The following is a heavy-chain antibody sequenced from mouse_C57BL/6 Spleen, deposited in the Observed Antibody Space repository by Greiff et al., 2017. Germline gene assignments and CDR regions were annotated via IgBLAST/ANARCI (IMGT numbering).Heavy chain of an antibody. CDR3: ARPDDYDRSYAYFDY. V-gene: IGHV5-6*01. J-gene: IGHJ2*01. CDR1: GFTFSSYG. Sequence: EVKLMESGGDLVKPGGSLKLSCAASGFTFSSYGMSWVRQTPDKRLEWVATISSGGSYTNYPDSVKGRFTISRDNAKNTLYLQMSSLKSEDTAVYYCARPDDYDRSYAYFDYWGQGTTLTVSS. CDR2: ISSGGSYT. D-gene: IGHD1-1*01.